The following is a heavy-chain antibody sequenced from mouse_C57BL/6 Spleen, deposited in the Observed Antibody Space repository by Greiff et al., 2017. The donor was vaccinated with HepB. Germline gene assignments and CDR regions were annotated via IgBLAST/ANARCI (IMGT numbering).Heavy chain of an antibody. J-gene: IGHJ4*01. CDR1: GFSLSTFGMG. CDR2: IWWGDDK. V-gene: IGHV8-8*01. CDR3: ARVGTVVAIGGYDYAMDY. Sequence: QVTLKVCGPGLLQPSQTLSLTCSFSGFSLSTFGMGVGWNRQPSGQGLVWLAHIWWGDDKYYNPALKSRLTTSKDTSNNQVVHKIANVYTSDTATYYCARVGTVVAIGGYDYAMDYWGQGTSVTVSS. D-gene: IGHD1-1*01.